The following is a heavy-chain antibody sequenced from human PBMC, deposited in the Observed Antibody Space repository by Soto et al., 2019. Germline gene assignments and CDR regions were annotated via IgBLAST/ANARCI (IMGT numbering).Heavy chain of an antibody. J-gene: IGHJ4*02. CDR2: ISSSSSYI. V-gene: IGHV3-21*06. Sequence: EVQLVESGGGLVKPGGSLRLSCAASGFTFSSYSMNWVRQAPGKGLEWVSSISSSSSYIYYADSVKGRFTLSRDNATNSLDLQKNSLTAEDTGVNYCARPEYYYDGRGYYGYWGQGALVTVAS. CDR3: ARPEYYYDGRGYYGY. CDR1: GFTFSSYS. D-gene: IGHD3-22*01.